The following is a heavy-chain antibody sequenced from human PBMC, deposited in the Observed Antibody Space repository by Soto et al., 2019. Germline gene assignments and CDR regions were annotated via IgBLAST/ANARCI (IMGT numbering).Heavy chain of an antibody. CDR1: GYTFTSYG. V-gene: IGHV1-18*01. J-gene: IGHJ6*03. CDR2: ISAYNGNT. CDR3: ARVEVGYFDWPSPYYYYYYMDV. Sequence: GASVKVSCKASGYTFTSYGISWVRQAPGQGLEWMGWISAYNGNTNYAQKLQGRGTMTTDTSTSTAYMELRSRRSDDTAVYYCARVEVGYFDWPSPYYYYYYMDVWGKGTTVTVSS. D-gene: IGHD3-9*01.